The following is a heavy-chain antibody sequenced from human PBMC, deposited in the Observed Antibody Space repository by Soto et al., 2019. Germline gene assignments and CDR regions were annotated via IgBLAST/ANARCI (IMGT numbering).Heavy chain of an antibody. CDR3: ARALSSAAGLYFDF. CDR1: GGSISSYY. CDR2: IHTTDGT. D-gene: IGHD6-13*01. V-gene: IGHV4-4*07. Sequence: LSLTCTVSGGSISSYYWSWIRQPAGKGMEWIGRIHTTDGTNYNPSLKSRVTMSIDTSNNQFSLKLSSLTAADTAVYYCARALSSAAGLYFDFWGQGALVTVSS. J-gene: IGHJ4*02.